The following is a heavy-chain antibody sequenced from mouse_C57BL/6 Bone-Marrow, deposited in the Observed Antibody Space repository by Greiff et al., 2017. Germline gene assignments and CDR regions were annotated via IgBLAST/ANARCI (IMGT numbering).Heavy chain of an antibody. D-gene: IGHD2-4*01. J-gene: IGHJ4*01. CDR2: IDPENGDT. CDR3: TLYDYGRDYYAMDY. CDR1: GFNIKDDY. Sequence: EVQRVESGAELVRPGASVKLSCTASGFNIKDDYMHWVKQRPEQGLEWIGWIDPENGDTEYASKFQGKATITADTSSNTAYLQLSSLTSEDTAVYYCTLYDYGRDYYAMDYWGQGTSVTVSS. V-gene: IGHV14-4*01.